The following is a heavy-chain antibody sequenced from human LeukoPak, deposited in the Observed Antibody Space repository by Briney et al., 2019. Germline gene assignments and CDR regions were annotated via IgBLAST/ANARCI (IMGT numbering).Heavy chain of an antibody. Sequence: SETLSLTCTVSGGSISSGDYYWSWIRQPPGKGLEWIGYIYYSGSTYYNPSLKSRVTISVDTSKNQFSLKLSSVTAADTAVYYCARGSPRPLPSYDFWSGYFYWGQGTLVTVSS. J-gene: IGHJ4*02. V-gene: IGHV4-30-4*01. D-gene: IGHD3-3*01. CDR2: IYYSGST. CDR1: GGSISSGDYY. CDR3: ARGSPRPLPSYDFWSGYFY.